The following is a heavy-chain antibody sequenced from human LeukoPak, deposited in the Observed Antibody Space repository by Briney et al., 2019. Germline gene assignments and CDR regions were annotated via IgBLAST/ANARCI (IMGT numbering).Heavy chain of an antibody. V-gene: IGHV2-5*01. D-gene: IGHD6-13*01. J-gene: IGHJ4*02. CDR1: GFSLSASGVG. CDR3: VHQHNLAAADT. Sequence: SGPTLVHPTQTLTLTCTFSGFSLSASGVGVGWIRQPPGKALEWLALIYWHGDQRYSPSLRTRLTIAKDTSKSQVVLTLTNVDPVDTATYYCVHQHNLAAADTWGQGILVTVSS. CDR2: IYWHGDQ.